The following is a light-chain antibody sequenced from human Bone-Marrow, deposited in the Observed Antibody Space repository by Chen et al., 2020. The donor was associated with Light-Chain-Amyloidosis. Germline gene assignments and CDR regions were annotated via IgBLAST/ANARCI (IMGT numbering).Light chain of an antibody. CDR2: RDT. CDR1: DLPTKY. CDR3: QSADSSGTYEVI. Sequence: SYELTQPHSVSVSPGQTARITGSGDDLPTKYAYWYQQKPGQAPVLVIHRDTERPSGISERFSCSSSGTTATLTISGVRAEDEAYYHCQSADSSGTYEVIFGGGTKLTVL. J-gene: IGLJ2*01. V-gene: IGLV3-25*03.